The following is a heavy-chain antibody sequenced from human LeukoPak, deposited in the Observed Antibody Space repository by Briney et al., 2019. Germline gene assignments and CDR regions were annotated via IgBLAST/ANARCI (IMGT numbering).Heavy chain of an antibody. J-gene: IGHJ5*02. CDR1: GDSVSSNSAA. D-gene: IGHD3-22*01. CDR2: TYYRSEWYN. V-gene: IGHV6-1*01. Sequence: SQTLSLTCAISGDSVSSNSAAWNWIRQSPSRGLEWLGRTYYRSEWYNDYAVSVKSRITINPDTSKNQFSLQLNSVTPEDTAVYYCARVALTTYYYDSSGPYSSWFDPWGQGTLVTVSS. CDR3: ARVALTTYYYDSSGPYSSWFDP.